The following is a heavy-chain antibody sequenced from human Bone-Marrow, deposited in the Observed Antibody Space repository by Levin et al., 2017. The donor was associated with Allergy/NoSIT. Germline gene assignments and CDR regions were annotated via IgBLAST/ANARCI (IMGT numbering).Heavy chain of an antibody. Sequence: PWASVKVSCKASGYTFSSYGISWVRQAPGQGLEWLGWINPYNGNTNFAQKFEGRVTLTTDTSTSTAYMELRSLRSDDTAVYYCSRDLGWLSGTKNWYASDSATTLDYWGQGTLVTVSS. J-gene: IGHJ4*02. V-gene: IGHV1-18*01. CDR3: SRDLGWLSGTKNWYASDSATTLDY. CDR1: GYTFSSYG. CDR2: INPYNGNT. D-gene: IGHD1-26*01.